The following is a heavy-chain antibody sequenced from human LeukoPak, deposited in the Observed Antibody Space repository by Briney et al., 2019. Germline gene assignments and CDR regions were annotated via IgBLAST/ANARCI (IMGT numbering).Heavy chain of an antibody. CDR3: ARGRSSGYFDY. CDR1: GFTFSSYE. J-gene: IGHJ4*02. V-gene: IGHV3-48*03. CDR2: ISSSGSTI. D-gene: IGHD3-22*01. Sequence: GGSLRLSCAASGFTFSSYEMNRVRQAPGKGLEWVSYISSSGSTIYYADSVKGRFTISRDNAKNSLYLQMNSLRAEDTAIYYCARGRSSGYFDYWGQGTLVTVSS.